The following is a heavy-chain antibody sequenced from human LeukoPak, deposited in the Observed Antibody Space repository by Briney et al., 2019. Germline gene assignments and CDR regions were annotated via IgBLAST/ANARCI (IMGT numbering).Heavy chain of an antibody. Sequence: SETLPLTCTVSGGSIISYHWSWIRQPPGKGLEWIGYIYYSGSTNYNPSLKSRVTISVDTSKNQFSLKLSSVTAADTAVYYCARRAPYSYEWSTLDYWGQGTLVTVSS. D-gene: IGHD5-18*01. CDR2: IYYSGST. V-gene: IGHV4-59*08. CDR3: ARRAPYSYEWSTLDY. J-gene: IGHJ4*02. CDR1: GGSIISYH.